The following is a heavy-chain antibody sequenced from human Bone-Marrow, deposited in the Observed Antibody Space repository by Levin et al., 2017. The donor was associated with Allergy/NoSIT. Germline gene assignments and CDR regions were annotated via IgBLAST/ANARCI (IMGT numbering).Heavy chain of an antibody. CDR2: TDQFGGT. V-gene: IGHV4-34*01. D-gene: IGHD3-10*01. CDR3: ARRGVTRAGTYENYFYYYYMDA. Sequence: SQTLSLTCAVSCGSFSGYYWSWIRQSPGKGLEWIGQTDQFGGTNYNPSLNSRVTISVDTSKNQFSLQLTSVTAADTAVYYCARRGVTRAGTYENYFYYYYMDAWAKGTTVTVSS. CDR1: CGSFSGYY. J-gene: IGHJ6*03.